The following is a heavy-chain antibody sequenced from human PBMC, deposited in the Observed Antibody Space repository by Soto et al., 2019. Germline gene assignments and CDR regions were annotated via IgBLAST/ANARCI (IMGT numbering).Heavy chain of an antibody. CDR2: ISPSSSYT. CDR1: GFTFSDYY. D-gene: IGHD3-10*01. J-gene: IGHJ4*02. Sequence: QVQLVESGGGMVKPGGSLRLSCAASGFTFSDYYMSWIRQAPGKGLEWVSYISPSSSYTNYAVSVKGRFTISRDNSKKTLYLQMSSLRADDSAVYFCARGSKDSYPGSRIFDFWGRGTLVTVSS. V-gene: IGHV3-11*05. CDR3: ARGSKDSYPGSRIFDF.